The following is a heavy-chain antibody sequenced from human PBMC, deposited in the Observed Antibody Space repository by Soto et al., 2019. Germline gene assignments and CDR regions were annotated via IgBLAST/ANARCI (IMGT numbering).Heavy chain of an antibody. CDR1: GFSFSTSGVG. CDR2: IYWDDDK. Sequence: QITLRQSGPTLVKPTQTLTLTCTFSGFSFSTSGVGVGWIRQPPGKALEWLALIYWDDDKGYSPSLKTRLTITKVTSKNQVVLTMTNMDPVDTATYYWVEGQPAPIAGQWGQGTLVTVSS. J-gene: IGHJ1*01. D-gene: IGHD2-2*01. CDR3: VEGQPAPIAGQ. V-gene: IGHV2-5*02.